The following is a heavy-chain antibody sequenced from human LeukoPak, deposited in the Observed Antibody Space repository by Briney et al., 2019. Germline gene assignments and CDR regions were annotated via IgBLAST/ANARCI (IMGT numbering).Heavy chain of an antibody. Sequence: SETLSLTCTVSGGSVSGYYWSWIRQPPGKGLEWIAYIYYSGSTKYNPSLKSRVTISLDRSKNQFSLKLRSVTAADTAVYYCARLQVHCGGDCYTRWFDPWGQGTLVTVSS. CDR2: IYYSGST. J-gene: IGHJ5*02. V-gene: IGHV4-59*08. D-gene: IGHD2-21*02. CDR3: ARLQVHCGGDCYTRWFDP. CDR1: GGSVSGYY.